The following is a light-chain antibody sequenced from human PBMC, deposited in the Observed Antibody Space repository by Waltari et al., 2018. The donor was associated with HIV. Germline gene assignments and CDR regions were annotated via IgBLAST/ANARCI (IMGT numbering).Light chain of an antibody. Sequence: QSALTQPASVSGSLGQSITISCTGTSSDVGRYNLVSWYQQHPGKAPKLMIYEGSKRPSGVSNRFSGSKSGNTASLTISGLQTEDEADYYCCSYAGNREIFGGGTKLTVL. CDR2: EGS. CDR1: SSDVGRYNL. V-gene: IGLV2-23*01. CDR3: CSYAGNREI. J-gene: IGLJ2*01.